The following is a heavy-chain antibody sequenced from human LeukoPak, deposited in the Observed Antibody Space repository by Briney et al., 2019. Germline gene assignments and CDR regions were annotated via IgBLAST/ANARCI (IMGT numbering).Heavy chain of an antibody. CDR1: GGSISSYY. J-gene: IGHJ6*02. CDR3: ARDNVVVPAAIWDYYYYGMDV. Sequence: SETLSLTCTVSGGSISSYYWSWIRQPAGKGLEWIGRIYTSGSTNYNPSLKSRVTMSVDTPKNQFSLKLSSVTAADTAVYYCARDNVVVPAAIWDYYYYGMDVWGQGTTVTVSS. D-gene: IGHD2-2*01. V-gene: IGHV4-4*07. CDR2: IYTSGST.